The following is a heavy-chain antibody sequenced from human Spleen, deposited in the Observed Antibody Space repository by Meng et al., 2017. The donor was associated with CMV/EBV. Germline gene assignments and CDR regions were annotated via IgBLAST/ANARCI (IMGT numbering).Heavy chain of an antibody. D-gene: IGHD3-3*01. J-gene: IGHJ6*02. CDR1: GFSFSSYE. CDR3: ARDFGGMDV. CDR2: ITTSGSTV. V-gene: IGHV3-48*03. Sequence: GESLKISCAASGFSFSSYEMNWVRQAPGKGLEWVSHITTSGSTVYYADSVKGRFTISRDNAKSSLSLQMNTLRAEDTAVYYCARDFGGMDVWGQGTTVTVSS.